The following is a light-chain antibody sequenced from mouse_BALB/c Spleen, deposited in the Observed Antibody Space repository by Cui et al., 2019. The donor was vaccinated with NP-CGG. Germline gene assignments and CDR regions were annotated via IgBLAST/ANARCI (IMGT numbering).Light chain of an antibody. CDR3: ALWYSNHWV. CDR1: IGAVTNSNY. Sequence: QAVVTQESALTTSPGETVTITCRSSIGAVTNSNYANWVQEKPDHLFTGLIGGTNNRAPGVPARFSGSLIGDKAALTITGAQTEDEAIYFCALWYSNHWVFGGGTKLTVL. CDR2: GTN. V-gene: IGLV1*01. J-gene: IGLJ1*01.